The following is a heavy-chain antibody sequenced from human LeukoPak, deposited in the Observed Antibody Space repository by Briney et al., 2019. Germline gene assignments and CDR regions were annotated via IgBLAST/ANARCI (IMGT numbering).Heavy chain of an antibody. CDR1: GFGFGQYE. V-gene: IGHV3-48*03. D-gene: IGHD3-22*01. CDR2: ISVRAGTM. CDR3: AKDFPHYYEVPHGMDV. Sequence: TGGSLRLSCAASGFGFGQYEMNWVRQAPGKGLEWIAYISVRAGTMYYGDSAEGRFTISRDDAKNSLYLQMNGLRVEDTAIYYCAKDFPHYYEVPHGMDVWGQGTTVTV. J-gene: IGHJ6*02.